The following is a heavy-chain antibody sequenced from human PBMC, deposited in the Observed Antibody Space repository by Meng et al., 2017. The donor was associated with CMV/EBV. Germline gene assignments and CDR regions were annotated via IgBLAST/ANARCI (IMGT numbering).Heavy chain of an antibody. CDR1: GYTFTSYG. J-gene: IGHJ5*02. CDR2: ISAYNGNT. D-gene: IGHD3-3*01. CDR3: ARDFGQLRFLEWLSRTWFDP. V-gene: IGHV1-18*01. Sequence: ASVKVSCKASGYTFTSYGISWVRQAPGQGLEWMGWISAYNGNTNYAQKLQGRVTMTTDTSTCTAYMELRSLRSDDTAVYYCARDFGQLRFLEWLSRTWFDPWGQGTLVTVSS.